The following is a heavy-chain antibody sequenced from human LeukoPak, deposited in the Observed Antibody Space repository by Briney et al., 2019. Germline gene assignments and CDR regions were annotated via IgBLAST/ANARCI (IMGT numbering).Heavy chain of an antibody. V-gene: IGHV3-30*18. Sequence: GGSLRLSCAASGFTFSSYGMHWVRQAPGKGLEWVAVISYDGSNKYYADSVKGRFTISRDNSKNTLYLQMNSLRAEDTAVYYCAKDQSDTVVTDFAPWGREPWSPSPQ. CDR2: ISYDGSNK. J-gene: IGHJ5*02. CDR3: AKDQSDTVVTDFAP. CDR1: GFTFSSYG. D-gene: IGHD4-23*01.